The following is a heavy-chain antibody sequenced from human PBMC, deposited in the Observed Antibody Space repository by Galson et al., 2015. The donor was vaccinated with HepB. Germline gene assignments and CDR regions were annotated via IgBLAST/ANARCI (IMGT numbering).Heavy chain of an antibody. CDR3: AGRISLVRGVITKPDYYYGMDV. V-gene: IGHV3-7*03. J-gene: IGHJ6*02. CDR2: INQDGSSK. CDR1: GFTFSSYW. D-gene: IGHD3-10*01. Sequence: SLRLSCAASGFTFSSYWMSWVRQAPGKGLEWVAHINQDGSSKYYVDSVKGRFTISRDNAKDSVYLQLDSLRAEDTAVYYCAGRISLVRGVITKPDYYYGMDVWGQGNTVTVSS.